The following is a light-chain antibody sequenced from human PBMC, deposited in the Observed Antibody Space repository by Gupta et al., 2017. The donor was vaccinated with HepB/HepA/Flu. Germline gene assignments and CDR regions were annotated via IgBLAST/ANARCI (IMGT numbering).Light chain of an antibody. CDR1: TSTIGRHA. J-gene: IGLJ3*02. CDR2: MNN. Sequence: SVLTPPPSASGTPGQRVTISCSGSTSTIGRHAVHWYHQLPGAAPKLFIYMNNQRPSGVPYRFSGSKSGTSVSLVSSGLQSDYEADYYCAAGDDSLNGWVFGGGTKLTVL. CDR3: AAGDDSLNGWV. V-gene: IGLV1-44*01.